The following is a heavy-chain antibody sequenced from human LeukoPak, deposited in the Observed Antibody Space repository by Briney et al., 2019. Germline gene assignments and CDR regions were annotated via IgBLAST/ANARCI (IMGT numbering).Heavy chain of an antibody. V-gene: IGHV1-69*04. D-gene: IGHD5-12*01. CDR2: IIPILGIA. J-gene: IGHJ4*02. CDR3: ASTSGGGYGPGYFDY. Sequence: SVKVSCKASGGTFSSYAISWVRQAPGQGLEWMGRIIPILGIANYAQKFQGRVTITADKSTSTAYMELSSLRSEDTAVYYCASTSGGGYGPGYFDYWGQGTLVTVSS. CDR1: GGTFSSYA.